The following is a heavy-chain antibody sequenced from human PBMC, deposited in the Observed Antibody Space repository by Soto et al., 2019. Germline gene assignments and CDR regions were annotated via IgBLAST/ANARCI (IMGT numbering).Heavy chain of an antibody. V-gene: IGHV3-49*04. Sequence: GGSLRLSCTASGFSFGDYDMSWVRQAPGKGLEWVGVIRSKGYVGTIEYAASVKGRFSISRDDSMSIAYLEMSSLKTEDTAVYYCTRGEDHYFLPLIGVLGQVPTVTACS. CDR2: IRSKGYVGTI. CDR1: GFSFGDYD. D-gene: IGHD3-10*02. CDR3: TRGEDHYFLPLIGV. J-gene: IGHJ6*01.